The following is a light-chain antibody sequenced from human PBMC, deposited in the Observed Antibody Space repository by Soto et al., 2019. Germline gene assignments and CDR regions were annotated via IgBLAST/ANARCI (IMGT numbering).Light chain of an antibody. CDR1: QSLSDN. V-gene: IGKV3-15*01. Sequence: LLMTQSPDTLAVSPGETVTLSCRASQSLSDNLAWYQQKTGQPPRLLIFRASTRASGIPARFSGGGSGTEFTLPISRLQSEDFAVYYCQQYGNWPPWTFGPGTKVDIK. J-gene: IGKJ1*01. CDR2: RAS. CDR3: QQYGNWPPWT.